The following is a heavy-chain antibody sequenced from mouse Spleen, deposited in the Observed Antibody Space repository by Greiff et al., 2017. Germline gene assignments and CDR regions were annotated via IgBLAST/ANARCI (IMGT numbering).Heavy chain of an antibody. CDR3: TSITTVVARNYFDY. Sequence: EVQLQQSGAELVRPGASVKLSCTASGFNIKDYYMHWVKQRPEQGLEWIGRIDPEDGDTEYAPKFQGKATMTADTSSNTAYLQLSSLTSEDTAVYYCTSITTVVARNYFDYWGQGTTLTVSS. CDR2: IDPEDGDT. CDR1: GFNIKDYY. D-gene: IGHD1-1*01. J-gene: IGHJ2*01. V-gene: IGHV14-1*01.